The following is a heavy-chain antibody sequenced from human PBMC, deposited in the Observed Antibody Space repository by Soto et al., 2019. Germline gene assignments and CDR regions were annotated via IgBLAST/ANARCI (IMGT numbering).Heavy chain of an antibody. D-gene: IGHD1-1*01. V-gene: IGHV4-31*03. J-gene: IGHJ4*02. CDR1: GGSISSGGYY. Sequence: PSETLSLTCTVSGGSISSGGYYWSWIRQHPGKGLEWIEYIYYSGSTYYNTSLKSRVTISVDTSKNQFSLKLSSVTAADTAVYYCARGGYFTFDYWGQGTLVTVSS. CDR3: ARGGYFTFDY. CDR2: IYYSGST.